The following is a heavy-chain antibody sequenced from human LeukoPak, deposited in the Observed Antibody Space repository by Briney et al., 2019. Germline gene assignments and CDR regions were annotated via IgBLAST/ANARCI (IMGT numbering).Heavy chain of an antibody. CDR1: GFTFSSYD. CDR3: VRRLRGWSAGFDY. Sequence: GGSLRLSCAASGFTFSSYDMHWVRQATGKGLEWVSTIGAAGEMFYPGSVKGRFTISRDDAKNSKYLQMNSLRAGDTAVYYCVRRLRGWSAGFDYWGQGILVTVSS. J-gene: IGHJ4*02. CDR2: IGAAGEM. V-gene: IGHV3-13*04. D-gene: IGHD6-19*01.